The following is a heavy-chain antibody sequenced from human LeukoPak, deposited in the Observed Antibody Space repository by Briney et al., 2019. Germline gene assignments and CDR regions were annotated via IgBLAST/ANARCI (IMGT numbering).Heavy chain of an antibody. CDR2: IYTSGST. D-gene: IGHD2-15*01. Sequence: SSETLSLTCTVSGGSISSGSYYWSWIRQPAGKGLEWIGRIYTSGSTNYNPSLKSRVTISVDTSKIQFSLKLSSVTAADTAVYYCARESVVVVAASNWFDPWGQGTLVTVSS. CDR3: ARESVVVVAASNWFDP. J-gene: IGHJ5*02. V-gene: IGHV4-61*02. CDR1: GGSISSGSYY.